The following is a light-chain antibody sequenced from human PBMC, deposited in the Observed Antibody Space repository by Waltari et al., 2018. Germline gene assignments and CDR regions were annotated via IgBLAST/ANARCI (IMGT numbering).Light chain of an antibody. CDR1: SSNTRKNA. V-gene: IGLV1-36*01. CDR2: YED. Sequence: QSVLPQPPSVSEAPRQRVTISCPGSSSNTRKNAVTWYQQFPGKAPRLLIYYEDVLPSGVSDRFAASKSGTSASLAISGLQSEDEADYYCAAWDDSVNGPVFGGGTKLTVL. CDR3: AAWDDSVNGPV. J-gene: IGLJ2*01.